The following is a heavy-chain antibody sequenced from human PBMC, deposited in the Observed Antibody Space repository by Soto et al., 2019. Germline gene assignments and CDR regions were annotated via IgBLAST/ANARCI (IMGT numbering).Heavy chain of an antibody. CDR1: AGSISRYY. CDR2: VSYTVDA. Sequence: HVQLQESGPGLVKPSEPLSLTCSVSAGSISRYYWGWVRQVPGEGLEWIAHVSYTVDASYNPSLKSRVTISLDTSKNQIALSLMSVTAADTAVYYCVGSLMSRAMESFDYWGQGTLVTVTS. CDR3: VGSLMSRAMESFDY. J-gene: IGHJ4*02. D-gene: IGHD5-18*01. V-gene: IGHV4-59*01.